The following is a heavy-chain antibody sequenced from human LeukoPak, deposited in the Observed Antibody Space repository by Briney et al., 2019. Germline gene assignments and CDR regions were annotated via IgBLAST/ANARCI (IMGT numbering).Heavy chain of an antibody. V-gene: IGHV3-48*03. J-gene: IGHJ4*02. CDR3: ARGGAVAGLY. Sequence: PGGSLRPSCAVSGFTFSSYEMNWVRQAPREALEWVSYISSSGHTVYYPDSVKGRFTISRDNAKNSLYLQMNSLRGEDTAVYYCARGGAVAGLYWGQGTLVTVSS. CDR1: GFTFSSYE. CDR2: ISSSGHTV. D-gene: IGHD6-19*01.